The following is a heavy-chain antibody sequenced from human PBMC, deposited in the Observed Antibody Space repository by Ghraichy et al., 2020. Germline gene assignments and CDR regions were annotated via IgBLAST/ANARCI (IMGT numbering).Heavy chain of an antibody. D-gene: IGHD3-3*01. CDR2: INHGGST. CDR1: GGSFNTYY. Sequence: SETLSLTCAVYGGSFNTYYWSWIRQTPERGLEYIGEINHGGSTNYNPFFKSRVTISVDTSKRQFSLKLRSVTAADTAVYFCASGMAYFDFWSGCWDSWGQGTQVTVSS. J-gene: IGHJ4*02. CDR3: ASGMAYFDFWSGCWDS. V-gene: IGHV4-34*01.